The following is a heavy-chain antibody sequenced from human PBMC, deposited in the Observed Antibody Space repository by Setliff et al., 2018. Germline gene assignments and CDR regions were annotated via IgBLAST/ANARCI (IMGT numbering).Heavy chain of an antibody. CDR3: ARGADTVVAPYDAFDI. D-gene: IGHD2-15*01. CDR1: GGPIISTNFHHY. V-gene: IGHV4-39*07. J-gene: IGHJ3*02. CDR2: VSYRGNA. Sequence: PSETLSLTCSVSGGPIISTNFHHYWGWIRQSPGEGLGWIGTVSYRGNAFYNPSLAGRATISLDTSKNQFSLQLTSLSAADTAVYFCARGADTVVAPYDAFDIWGQGTMVTVSS.